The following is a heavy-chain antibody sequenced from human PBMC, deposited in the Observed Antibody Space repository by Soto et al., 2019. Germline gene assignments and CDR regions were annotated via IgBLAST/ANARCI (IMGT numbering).Heavy chain of an antibody. D-gene: IGHD2-2*01. CDR1: GDSISSSSYY. V-gene: IGHV4-39*01. J-gene: IGHJ6*02. Sequence: SETLSLTCTVSGDSISSSSYYWGWIRQPPGKGLEWIGSIYYSGSTYYNPSLKSRVTKSVDTSKNQFSLKLSSVTAADTAVYYCATAEQIKDIVLVPAALYYYYYGMDVWGQGTTVTVSS. CDR2: IYYSGST. CDR3: ATAEQIKDIVLVPAALYYYYYGMDV.